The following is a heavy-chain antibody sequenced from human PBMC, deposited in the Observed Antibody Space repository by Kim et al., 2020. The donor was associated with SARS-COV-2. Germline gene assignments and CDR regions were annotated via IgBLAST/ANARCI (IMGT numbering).Heavy chain of an antibody. Sequence: SETLSLTCAVYGGSFSGYYWSWIRQPPGKGLEWIGEINHSGSTNYNPSLKSRVTISVDTSKNQFSLKLSSVTAADTAVYYCARGGHYYGSGSYYVRPKQHNWFDPWGQGTLVTVSS. D-gene: IGHD3-10*01. CDR1: GGSFSGYY. CDR2: INHSGST. J-gene: IGHJ5*02. V-gene: IGHV4-34*01. CDR3: ARGGHYYGSGSYYVRPKQHNWFDP.